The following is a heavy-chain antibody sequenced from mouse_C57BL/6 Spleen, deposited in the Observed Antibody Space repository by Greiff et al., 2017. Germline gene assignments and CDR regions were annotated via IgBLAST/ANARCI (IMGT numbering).Heavy chain of an antibody. J-gene: IGHJ4*01. D-gene: IGHD2-4*01. CDR1: GYTFTDHT. V-gene: IGHV1-78*01. CDR2: IYPRDGST. Sequence: QVQLQQSDAELVKPGASVKISCKVSGYTFTDHTIHWMKQRPEQGLEWIGYIYPRDGSTKYNEKFKGKATLTADKSSSTAYMQLNSLTSEDSAVXFCARKGIYYDYGGAMDYWGQGTSVTVSS. CDR3: ARKGIYYDYGGAMDY.